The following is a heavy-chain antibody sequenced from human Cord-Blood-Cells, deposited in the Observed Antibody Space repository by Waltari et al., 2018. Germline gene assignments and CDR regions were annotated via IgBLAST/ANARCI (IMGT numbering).Heavy chain of an antibody. CDR3: ARDQYAGSWYVDYYYGMDV. V-gene: IGHV1-69*01. J-gene: IGHJ6*02. Sequence: QVQLVQSGAEVKKPGSSVKVSCKASGGTFSSYAISWVRQAPGQGLEWMGGIIPIFGTANYAQKFQGRVTITADESTSSAYMELSSLRSEDTAVYYCARDQYAGSWYVDYYYGMDVWGQGTTVTVSS. CDR1: GGTFSSYA. D-gene: IGHD6-13*01. CDR2: IIPIFGTA.